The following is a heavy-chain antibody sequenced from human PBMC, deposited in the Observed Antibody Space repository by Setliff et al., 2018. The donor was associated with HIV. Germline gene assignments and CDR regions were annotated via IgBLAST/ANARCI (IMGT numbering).Heavy chain of an antibody. J-gene: IGHJ4*02. D-gene: IGHD3-22*01. Sequence: ASVKVSCKTSGYDFRRYGIAWVRQVPGHGLEWMGWISPQNGKTNYAQKLQGRVTMTTDTSTSTAYMELRSLRSDDTAVYYCARVWDYYDSSGYYYVFDYWGQGTLVTVSS. CDR1: GYDFRRYG. CDR3: ARVWDYYDSSGYYYVFDY. V-gene: IGHV1-18*01. CDR2: ISPQNGKT.